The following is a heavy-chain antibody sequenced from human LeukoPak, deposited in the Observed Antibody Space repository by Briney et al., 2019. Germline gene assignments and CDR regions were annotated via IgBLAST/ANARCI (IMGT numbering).Heavy chain of an antibody. CDR3: ARGAIVGATLSAFDI. CDR2: ISGNGGST. J-gene: IGHJ3*02. CDR1: GFTFSSYV. Sequence: PGGSLRLSCAASGFTFSSYVMHWVRQAPGKGLEYVSAISGNGGSTYYANSVKGRFTISRDNSKNTLYLRMGSLRAEDTAVYYCARGAIVGATLSAFDIWGQGTMVTVSS. D-gene: IGHD1-26*01. V-gene: IGHV3-64*01.